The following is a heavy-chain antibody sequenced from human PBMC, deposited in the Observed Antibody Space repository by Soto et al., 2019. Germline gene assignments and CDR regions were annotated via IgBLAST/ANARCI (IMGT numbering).Heavy chain of an antibody. V-gene: IGHV4-39*01. D-gene: IGHD3-22*01. J-gene: IGHJ5*02. CDR3: ARVKPSSGYYSSWFDP. CDR2: IYYSGST. Sequence: PSETLSLTCTVSGGSISSSSYYWGWIRQPPGKGLEWIGSIYYSGSTYYNPSLKSRVTISVDTSKNQFSLKLSSVTAADTAVYYCARVKPSSGYYSSWFDPWGQGTLVTVSS. CDR1: GGSISSSSYY.